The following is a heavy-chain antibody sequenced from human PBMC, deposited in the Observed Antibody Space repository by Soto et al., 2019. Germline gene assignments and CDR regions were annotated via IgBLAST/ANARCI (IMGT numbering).Heavy chain of an antibody. V-gene: IGHV3-33*01. CDR3: ARFSSSWYGKIDY. Sequence: QVQLVESGGGVVQPGTSLRLSCAASGFTFSSYGMHWVRQAPGKGLEWVAVIWYDGSNNYYADSVKGRFTISRDNSKNTLYLQMNSLRAEDTAVYYCARFSSSWYGKIDYWGQGTLVTVSS. D-gene: IGHD6-13*01. CDR2: IWYDGSNN. J-gene: IGHJ4*02. CDR1: GFTFSSYG.